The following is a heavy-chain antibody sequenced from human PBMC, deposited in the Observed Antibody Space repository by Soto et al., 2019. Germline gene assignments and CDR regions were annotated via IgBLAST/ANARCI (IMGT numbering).Heavy chain of an antibody. J-gene: IGHJ4*02. CDR3: AREKWIFGDLVHQYYFDY. CDR2: IYYSGST. Sequence: SETLSLTCTVSGGSISSGDYYWSWIRQPPGKGLEWIGYIYYSGSTYYNPSLKGRVTISVDTSKNQFSLNLSSVTAADTAVYFCAREKWIFGDLVHQYYFDYWGQGTLVTVSS. D-gene: IGHD3-3*01. CDR1: GGSISSGDYY. V-gene: IGHV4-30-4*01.